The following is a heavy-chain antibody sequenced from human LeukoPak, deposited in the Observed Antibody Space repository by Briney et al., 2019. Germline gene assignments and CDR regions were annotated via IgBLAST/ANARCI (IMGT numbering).Heavy chain of an antibody. D-gene: IGHD6-13*01. J-gene: IGHJ3*02. CDR1: GFTFSSYE. Sequence: GGSLRLSCAASGFTFSSYEMNWVRQAPGKGLEWVSYISSSGSTIYYADSVKGRFTISRDNAKNSLYLQMNSLRAEDTAVYYCARDLYSSSWFLAFDIWGQGTMVTVSS. V-gene: IGHV3-48*03. CDR2: ISSSGSTI. CDR3: ARDLYSSSWFLAFDI.